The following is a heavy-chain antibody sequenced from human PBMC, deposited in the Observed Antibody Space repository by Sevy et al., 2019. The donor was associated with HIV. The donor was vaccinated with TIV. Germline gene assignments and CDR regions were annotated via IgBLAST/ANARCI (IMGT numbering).Heavy chain of an antibody. J-gene: IGHJ4*02. CDR2: IKSKTDGETT. CDR3: TTKAPIAAVGTDY. V-gene: IGHV3-15*07. Sequence: GGSLRLSCVASGFTFTNAWMDWVRQAPGKGLEWVGRIKSKTDGETTAYAAPVIGRFSISRDDSKNTLYLQMNSLKTEDTVVYYCTTKAPIAAVGTDYWGQGTLVTVSS. CDR1: GFTFTNAW. D-gene: IGHD6-13*01.